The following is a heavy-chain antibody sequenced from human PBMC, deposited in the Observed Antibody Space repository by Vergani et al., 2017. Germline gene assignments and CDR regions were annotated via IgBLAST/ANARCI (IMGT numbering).Heavy chain of an antibody. CDR3: AGPYYYYESNGGYFDL. CDR2: IIPILGIA. D-gene: IGHD3-22*01. CDR1: GGTFSSYA. V-gene: IGHV1-69*04. J-gene: IGHJ2*01. Sequence: QVQLVQSGAEVKKPGSSVKVSCKASGGTFSSYAISWVRQAPGQGLEWMGRIIPILGIANYAQKFQGRVTITADKSTSTAYMELSSLRSEDTAVYYCAGPYYYYESNGGYFDLWGRGTLVTVSS.